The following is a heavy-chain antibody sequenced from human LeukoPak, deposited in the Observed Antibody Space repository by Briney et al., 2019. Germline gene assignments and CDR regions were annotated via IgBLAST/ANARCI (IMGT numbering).Heavy chain of an antibody. D-gene: IGHD1-26*01. CDR2: VSGSGGTT. V-gene: IGHV3-23*01. Sequence: GGSLRPSCAASGFTFNTYAMSWVRQAPGKGLEWVSAVSGSGGTTYYADSVKSRFTISRDNSRNTLYLQMNSLRAEDTAVYYCAKDLGRYRNNFFDYWGQGNLVTVSS. CDR3: AKDLGRYRNNFFDY. J-gene: IGHJ4*02. CDR1: GFTFNTYA.